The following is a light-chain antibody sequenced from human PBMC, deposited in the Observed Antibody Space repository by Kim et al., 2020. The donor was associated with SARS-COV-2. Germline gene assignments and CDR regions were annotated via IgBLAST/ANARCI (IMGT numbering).Light chain of an antibody. V-gene: IGLV4-69*01. CDR2: LNSDGSH. Sequence: ASVKLTCTLSSGHSSYAIAWHQQQPEKGPRYLMKLNSDGSHSKGDGIPDRFSGSSSGAERYLTISSLQSEDEADYYSQTWGTGIQVFGGGTQLTVL. CDR3: QTWGTGIQV. J-gene: IGLJ3*02. CDR1: SGHSSYA.